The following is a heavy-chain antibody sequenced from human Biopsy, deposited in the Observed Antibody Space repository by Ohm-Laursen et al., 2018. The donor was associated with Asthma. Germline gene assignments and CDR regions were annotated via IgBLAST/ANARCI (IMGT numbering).Heavy chain of an antibody. Sequence: SVTLSLTCDVYTGSFSGFFWTWIRQSPGKGLEWIGETNERGVTNNNPSLKSRVIISIDTYWNRVSLKLTSVTAADTAVYYCARGPELDVWGQGTTVTVSS. CDR1: TGSFSGFF. J-gene: IGHJ6*02. V-gene: IGHV4-34*01. CDR3: ARGPELDV. CDR2: TNERGVT.